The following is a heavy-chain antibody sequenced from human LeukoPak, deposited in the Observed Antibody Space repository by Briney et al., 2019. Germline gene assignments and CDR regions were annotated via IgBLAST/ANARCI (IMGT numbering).Heavy chain of an antibody. V-gene: IGHV3-11*01. D-gene: IGHD1-1*01. CDR3: ATIRELYTSGPTRHCQH. CDR1: GFTFRDYY. Sequence: GGSLRLSCAASGFTFRDYYMTWIRQAPGKGLEWVSHISTSGSTKSYADSVKGRFAISRDNAWKSLYLQMNSLRVEDTAMYYCATIRELYTSGPTRHCQHWGRGTLVTVSS. CDR2: ISTSGSTK. J-gene: IGHJ1*01.